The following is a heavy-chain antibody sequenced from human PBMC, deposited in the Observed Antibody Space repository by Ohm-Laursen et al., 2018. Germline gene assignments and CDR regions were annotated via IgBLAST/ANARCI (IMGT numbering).Heavy chain of an antibody. D-gene: IGHD1-26*01. V-gene: IGHV1-58*01. J-gene: IGHJ4*02. CDR2: IVVGSGNT. CDR3: AAEIVGATTYLDY. Sequence: ASVKVSCKPSGFTFTSSAVQWVRQARGQRLEWIGWIVVGSGNTNYAQKFQERVTITRDMSTSTAYMELSSLRSEDTAVYYCAAEIVGATTYLDYWGQGTLVTVSS. CDR1: GFTFTSSA.